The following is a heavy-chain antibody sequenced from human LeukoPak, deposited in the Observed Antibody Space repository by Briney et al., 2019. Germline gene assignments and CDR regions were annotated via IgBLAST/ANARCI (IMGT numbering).Heavy chain of an antibody. D-gene: IGHD6-13*01. CDR1: GFTFSSYA. V-gene: IGHV3-64*01. CDR3: ARVYSSSWYSAFDI. J-gene: IGHJ3*02. Sequence: PGGSLRLSCAASGFTFSSYAMHWVRQAPGKGLEYVSAISSNGGSTYYANSLKGRFTISRDNSKNTLYLQVGSLRAEDMAVYYCARVYSSSWYSAFDIWGQGTMVTVSS. CDR2: ISSNGGST.